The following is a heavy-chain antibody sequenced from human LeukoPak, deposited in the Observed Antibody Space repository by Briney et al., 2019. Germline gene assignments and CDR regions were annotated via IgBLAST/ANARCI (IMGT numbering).Heavy chain of an antibody. CDR3: ARDKGTSYLSSFDY. Sequence: GGSLRLSCAASGFTVSSNYMSWVRQAPGKGLEWVSVIYSGGATYYTDSVRGRFTISRDNSKNTLYLQMNSLRAADTAVYYCARDKGTSYLSSFDYWGQGTLVTVSS. J-gene: IGHJ4*02. V-gene: IGHV3-53*05. CDR2: IYSGGAT. D-gene: IGHD6-6*01. CDR1: GFTVSSNY.